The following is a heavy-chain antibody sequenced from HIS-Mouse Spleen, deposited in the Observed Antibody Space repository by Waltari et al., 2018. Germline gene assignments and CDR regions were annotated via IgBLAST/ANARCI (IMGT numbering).Heavy chain of an antibody. D-gene: IGHD1-26*01. J-gene: IGHJ4*02. CDR1: GFTFSSYG. V-gene: IGHV3-30*18. Sequence: QVQLVESGGGVVQPGRSLRLSCAASGFTFSSYGMHWVRQAPGKGVGGVADISYDGSNKYYADSVKGRFTISRDNSKNTLYLQMNSLRAEDTAVYYCAKVNSGSYYFDYWGQGTLVTVSS. CDR2: ISYDGSNK. CDR3: AKVNSGSYYFDY.